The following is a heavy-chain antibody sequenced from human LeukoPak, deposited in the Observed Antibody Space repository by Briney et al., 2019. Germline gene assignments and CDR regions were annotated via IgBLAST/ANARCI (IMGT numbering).Heavy chain of an antibody. CDR1: GGSISSGGYY. CDR3: ARENEAPGVVTEYYFDY. D-gene: IGHD2-21*02. J-gene: IGHJ4*02. Sequence: SETLSLTCTVSGGSISSGGYYWSWIRQHPGKGLEWIVYIYYSGSTYYNPSLKSRVTISVDTSKNQFSLKLSSVTAADTAVYYCARENEAPGVVTEYYFDYWGQGTLVTVSS. V-gene: IGHV4-31*03. CDR2: IYYSGST.